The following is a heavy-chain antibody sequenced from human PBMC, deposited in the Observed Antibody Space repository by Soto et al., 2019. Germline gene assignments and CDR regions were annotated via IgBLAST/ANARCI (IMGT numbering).Heavy chain of an antibody. CDR3: PRDKKGSSWTNWFDP. CDR1: GYTFTGYY. J-gene: IGHJ5*02. V-gene: IGHV1-2*04. D-gene: IGHD6-13*01. Sequence: QVQLVQSGAEVKKTGASVKVSCKASGYTFTGYYMHWVRQAPGQGLEWMGWINPNSGGTNYAQKFQGWVTRTRDTSISTAYMELSRLRSDDTAVYYCPRDKKGSSWTNWFDPWGQGTLVTLSS. CDR2: INPNSGGT.